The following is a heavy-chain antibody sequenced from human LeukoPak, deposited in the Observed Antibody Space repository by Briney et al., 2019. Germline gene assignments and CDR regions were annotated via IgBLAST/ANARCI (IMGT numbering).Heavy chain of an antibody. CDR1: GFTFSNYA. D-gene: IGHD5-18*01. CDR2: ISGSGGST. Sequence: PGGSLRLSCAASGFTFSNYAMSWARQAPGKGLEWVSAISGSGGSTYYADSVKGRFTISRDNSKNTLYLQMNSLRAEDTAVYYCTTGTIWLPLDNWRQGTLVTVSS. CDR3: TTGTIWLPLDN. J-gene: IGHJ4*02. V-gene: IGHV3-23*01.